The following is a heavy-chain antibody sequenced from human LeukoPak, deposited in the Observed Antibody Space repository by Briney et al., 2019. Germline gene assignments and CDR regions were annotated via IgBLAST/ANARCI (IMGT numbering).Heavy chain of an antibody. CDR1: GGSISSYY. D-gene: IGHD6-13*01. CDR2: ISYSGST. V-gene: IGHV4-59*04. Sequence: SETLSLTCTVSGGSISSYYWSWIRQPPGKGLEWIGTISYSGSTYYNPSLKSRVTISVDTSKNQFSLKLSSVTAADTAVYYCARQVAEAGTSYYFDYWGQGTLVTVSS. CDR3: ARQVAEAGTSYYFDY. J-gene: IGHJ4*02.